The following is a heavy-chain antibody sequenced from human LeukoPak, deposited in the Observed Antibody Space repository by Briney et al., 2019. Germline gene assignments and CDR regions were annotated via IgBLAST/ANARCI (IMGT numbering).Heavy chain of an antibody. CDR1: GGSFSGYY. CDR3: ARHMKRGYSYGSDAFDI. CDR2: INHSGST. Sequence: SETLSLTCAVYGGSFSGYYWSWIRQPPGKGLEWIGEINHSGSTNYNPSLKSRVTISVDTSKNQFSLKLSSVTAADTAVYYCARHMKRGYSYGSDAFDIWGQGTMVTVSS. J-gene: IGHJ3*02. V-gene: IGHV4-34*01. D-gene: IGHD5-18*01.